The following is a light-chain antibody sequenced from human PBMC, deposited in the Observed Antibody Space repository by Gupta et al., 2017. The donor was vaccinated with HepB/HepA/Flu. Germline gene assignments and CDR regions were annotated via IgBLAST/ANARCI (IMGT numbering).Light chain of an antibody. Sequence: QSALTQPASVSGSPGQSIPISCPGTSSDVGGYNYVSWYQQHPGKAPKLMIYDVSNRPSGVSNRFSGSKSGNTASLTISGLQAEDEADYYCSSYTSSSTPWVFGGGTKLTVL. CDR3: SSYTSSSTPWV. CDR1: SSDVGGYNY. V-gene: IGLV2-14*01. J-gene: IGLJ3*02. CDR2: DVS.